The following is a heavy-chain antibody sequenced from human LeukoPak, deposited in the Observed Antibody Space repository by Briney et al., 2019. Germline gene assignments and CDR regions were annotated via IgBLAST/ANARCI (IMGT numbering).Heavy chain of an antibody. CDR3: ARGRENSVYYAPFDH. CDR2: TNPNSGNT. J-gene: IGHJ4*02. V-gene: IGHV1-8*01. Sequence: ASVKVSCRASGYTFISYDINWVRQAPGQGLEWMGWTNPNSGNTRYAQKFQGRVAIARDSSISTAYMELSSLRSEDTAVYYCARGRENSVYYAPFDHWGQGTLVTVSS. D-gene: IGHD5/OR15-5a*01. CDR1: GYTFISYD.